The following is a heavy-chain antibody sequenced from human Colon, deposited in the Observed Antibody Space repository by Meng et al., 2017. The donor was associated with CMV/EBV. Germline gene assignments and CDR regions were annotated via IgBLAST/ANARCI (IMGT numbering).Heavy chain of an antibody. V-gene: IGHV3-11*01. D-gene: IGHD3-3*01. CDR3: ARDVLDFWSGYYYYYYGMDV. Sequence: LTGAASGVTFSDYYMSWIRQAPGKGLEWVSYISSSGSTIYYADSVKGRFTISRDNAKNSLYLQMNSLRAEDTAVYYCARDVLDFWSGYYYYYYGMDVWGQGTTVTVSS. CDR2: ISSSGSTI. J-gene: IGHJ6*02. CDR1: GVTFSDYY.